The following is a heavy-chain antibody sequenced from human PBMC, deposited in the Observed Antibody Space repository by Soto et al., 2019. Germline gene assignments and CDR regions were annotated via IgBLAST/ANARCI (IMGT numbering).Heavy chain of an antibody. CDR2: ISSSSAYR. CDR3: ATSGPMD. CDR1: GFTFSNSN. V-gene: IGHV3-21*06. J-gene: IGHJ4*02. Sequence: GGSLRLSCAASGFTFSNSNMNWVRQAPGKGLEWVSSISSSSAYRYYADSVKGRFTISRDNAKNSLYLRMNSLRGEDTAVYYCATSGPMDWGQGTLVTVSS.